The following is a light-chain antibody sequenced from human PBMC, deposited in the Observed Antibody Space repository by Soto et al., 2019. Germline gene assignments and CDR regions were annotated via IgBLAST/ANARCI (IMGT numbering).Light chain of an antibody. CDR1: QSVSSSS. CDR3: QQYGGSPLVT. CDR2: GAS. V-gene: IGKV3-20*01. Sequence: EIVLTQSPGTLSLSPGERATLSCRASQSVSSSSLAWYQQKPGQAPRLLVYGASSRATGIPDRFSGSGSGTDFTLIISRLEPEDFAVYLCQQYGGSPLVTFGQGTKLEIK. J-gene: IGKJ2*01.